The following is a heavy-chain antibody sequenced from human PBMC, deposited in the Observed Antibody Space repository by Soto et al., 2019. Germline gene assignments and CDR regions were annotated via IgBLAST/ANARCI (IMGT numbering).Heavy chain of an antibody. CDR3: ARVLRYFDRLPDYGMDV. D-gene: IGHD3-9*01. V-gene: IGHV3-53*01. Sequence: HPGGSLRLSCAASGFTVSSNYMSWVRQAPGKGLEWVSVIYSGGSTYYADSVKGRFTISRDNSKNTLYLQMNSLRAEDTAVYYCARVLRYFDRLPDYGMDVWGQGTTVTVSS. CDR2: IYSGGST. CDR1: GFTVSSNY. J-gene: IGHJ6*02.